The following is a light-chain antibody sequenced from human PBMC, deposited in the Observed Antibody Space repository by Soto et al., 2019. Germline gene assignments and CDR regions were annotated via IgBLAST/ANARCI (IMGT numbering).Light chain of an antibody. CDR3: QQYKKWPPIT. CDR1: QSISSD. CDR2: DAS. J-gene: IGKJ5*01. V-gene: IGKV3-15*01. Sequence: EIVMTQSPATLSVSPGERATLSCRASQSISSDLAWYQQKPGQAPRLVIYDASTRAAGIPARFSGSGSGTEFTLTISSLQSVDFAVYYCQQYKKWPPITFGQGTRLEIK.